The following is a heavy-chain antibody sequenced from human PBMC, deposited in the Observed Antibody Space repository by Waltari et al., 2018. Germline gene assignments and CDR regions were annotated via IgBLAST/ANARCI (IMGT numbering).Heavy chain of an antibody. Sequence: QVQLQESGPGLVKHSETLSITCTVSGGSISSYYWSWIRQPPGKGLEWIGYIYYSGSTNYNPSLKSRVTISVDTSKNQFSLKLSSVTAADTAVYYCAREGQQLALRYWGQGTLVTVSS. CDR2: IYYSGST. V-gene: IGHV4-59*01. CDR3: AREGQQLALRY. D-gene: IGHD6-13*01. CDR1: GGSISSYY. J-gene: IGHJ4*02.